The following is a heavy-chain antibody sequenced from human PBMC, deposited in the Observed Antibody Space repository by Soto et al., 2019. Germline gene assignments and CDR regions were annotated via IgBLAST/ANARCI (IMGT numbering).Heavy chain of an antibody. CDR3: ASHTIFRNWFDP. CDR2: IYYSGST. J-gene: IGHJ5*02. V-gene: IGHV4-39*01. D-gene: IGHD3-3*01. CDR1: GGSISSSSYY. Sequence: SETLSLTCTVSGGSISSSSYYWGWIRQPPGKGLEWIGSIYYSGSTYYNPSLKSRVTISVDTSKNQFSLKLSSVTAADTAVYYCASHTIFRNWFDPWGQGTLVTVSS.